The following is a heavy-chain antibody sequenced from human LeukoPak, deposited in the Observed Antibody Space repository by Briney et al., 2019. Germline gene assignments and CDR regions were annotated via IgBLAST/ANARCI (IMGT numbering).Heavy chain of an antibody. CDR3: ATGLGYCSGGSCYSWFDP. D-gene: IGHD2-15*01. CDR1: GYTFTSYD. CDR2: MNPNSGNT. Sequence: ASVKVSCKAPGYTFTSYDINWVRQATGQGLEWMGWMNPNSGNTGYAQKFQGKVTITRNTSISTAYMELSSLRSEDTAVYYCATGLGYCSGGSCYSWFDPWGQGTLVTVSS. J-gene: IGHJ5*02. V-gene: IGHV1-8*03.